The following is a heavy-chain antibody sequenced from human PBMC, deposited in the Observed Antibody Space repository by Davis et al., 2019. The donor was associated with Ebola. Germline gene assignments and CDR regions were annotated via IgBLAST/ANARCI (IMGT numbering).Heavy chain of an antibody. D-gene: IGHD3-3*01. CDR1: GGSISSSSYY. Sequence: MPSETLSLTCTVSGGSISSSSYYWGWIRRPPGKGLECIGSIYYSGSTYYNPSLKSRVTISVDTSKNQFSLKLSSVTAADTAVYYCARVDYDFWSGYYTGNWFDPWGQGTTVTVSS. CDR2: IYYSGST. V-gene: IGHV4-39*07. J-gene: IGHJ5*01. CDR3: ARVDYDFWSGYYTGNWFDP.